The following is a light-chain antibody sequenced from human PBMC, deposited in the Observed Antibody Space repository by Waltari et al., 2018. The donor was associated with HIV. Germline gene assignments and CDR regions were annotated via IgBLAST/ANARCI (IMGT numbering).Light chain of an antibody. CDR3: YSCIVPYKPILP. J-gene: IGLJ1*01. CDR2: EVA. V-gene: IGLV2-23*02. CDR1: NTDLETYNF. Sequence: HSALTQPASVSGPPGQAITVSCSGTNTDLETYNFLSWYQRLPGQAPKLLIYEVAKRHSGLSSRLFGSNFRHKASLTIHGVQGEDEALCLGYSCIVPYKPILPFGTGT.